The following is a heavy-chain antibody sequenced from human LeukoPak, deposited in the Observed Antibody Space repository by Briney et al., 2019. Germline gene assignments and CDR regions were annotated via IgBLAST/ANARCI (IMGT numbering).Heavy chain of an antibody. Sequence: PGGSLRLSCAASGFTFSSYEMNWVRQAPGKGLEWVSYISSSGSTIYYADSVKGRFTISRDNAKNFLYLQMNSLRAEDMALYYCARDGPSGGGAFDIWGQGTMVTISS. V-gene: IGHV3-48*03. D-gene: IGHD3-16*01. CDR2: ISSSGSTI. CDR1: GFTFSSYE. J-gene: IGHJ3*02. CDR3: ARDGPSGGGAFDI.